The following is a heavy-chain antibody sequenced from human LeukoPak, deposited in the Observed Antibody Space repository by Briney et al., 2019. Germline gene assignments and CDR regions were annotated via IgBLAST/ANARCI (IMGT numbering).Heavy chain of an antibody. J-gene: IGHJ6*03. CDR2: INPNTGGT. Sequence: ASVKVSCKASGYTFTSYDINWVRQAPGQGLEWMGWINPNTGGTNYAQKFQGRVTMTRDMSISTVYMELSSLRYDDSAVFYCARTFFSGSGTSFYYYMDVWGKGTTVTISS. CDR3: ARTFFSGSGTSFYYYMDV. D-gene: IGHD3-10*01. V-gene: IGHV1-2*02. CDR1: GYTFTSYD.